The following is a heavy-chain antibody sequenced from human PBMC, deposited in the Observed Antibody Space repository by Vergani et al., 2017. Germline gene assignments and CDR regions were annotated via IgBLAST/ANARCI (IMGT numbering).Heavy chain of an antibody. V-gene: IGHV3-23*01. D-gene: IGHD1-20*01. CDR3: AKXTSGYNWDPLPQTYYCCYMDV. CDR2: ISGRGGST. Sequence: EVQLLESGGGLVQPGGSLRLSCAASGFTFSSYAMSWVRQAPGKGLEWVSAISGRGGSTYYADSVKGRVTISRDKSTNTLYLQMNSLRAEDTAVYYCAKXTSGYNWDPLPQTYYCCYMDVWGKGTTVTVSS. J-gene: IGHJ6*03. CDR1: GFTFSSYA.